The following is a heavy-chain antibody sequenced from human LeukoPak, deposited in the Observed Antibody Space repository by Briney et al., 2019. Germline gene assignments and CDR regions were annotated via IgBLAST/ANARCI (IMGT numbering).Heavy chain of an antibody. D-gene: IGHD6-13*01. CDR1: GGSLSSYY. CDR3: AGSADHYYGMDV. J-gene: IGHJ6*02. V-gene: IGHV4-59*08. CDR2: IYYSGST. Sequence: PSETLSLTCTVSGGSLSSYYWSWIRQPPGKGLEWIGYIYYSGSTNYNPSLKSRVTISVDTSKNQFSLKLSSVTAADTAVYYCAGSADHYYGMDVWGQGTTVTVSS.